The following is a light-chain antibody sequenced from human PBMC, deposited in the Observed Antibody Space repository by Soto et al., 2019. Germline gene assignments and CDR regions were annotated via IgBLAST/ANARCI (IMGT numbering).Light chain of an antibody. J-gene: IGKJ2*01. CDR2: DAS. V-gene: IGKV1-5*01. CDR3: QQYNSYPYN. CDR1: QSISSW. Sequence: DIQMTQSPSTLSASVGDRVTITCRASQSISSWLAWYQQKPGKAPKLLIYDASSLESGVPSRFSGSGSGTEFTLTTSSLQPDDFATYYCQQYNSYPYNFGQGTKLEIK.